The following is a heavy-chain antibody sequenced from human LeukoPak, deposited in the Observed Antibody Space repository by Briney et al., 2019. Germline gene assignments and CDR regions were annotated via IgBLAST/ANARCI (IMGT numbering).Heavy chain of an antibody. V-gene: IGHV4-34*01. CDR1: GGSFRGSY. Sequence: PSESLSLSCAVYGGSFRGSYWSWIRQPPGKGLEWIGEINISGSTNSTPSLKSRVTISVDTSKNQFSLNMSSVTAADTAVYYCAGAARIAAASTKSIDDWREGTLVTVSS. CDR3: AGAARIAAASTKSIDD. D-gene: IGHD6-13*01. J-gene: IGHJ4*02. CDR2: INISGST.